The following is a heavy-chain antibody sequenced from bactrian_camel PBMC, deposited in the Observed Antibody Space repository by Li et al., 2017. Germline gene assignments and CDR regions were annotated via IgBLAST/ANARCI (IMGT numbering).Heavy chain of an antibody. Sequence: HVQLVESGGGSVQAGGSLRLSCAGSGYRYSTATMAWFRQAPGKEREGVAAIWPGDTRKYYADSVKGRFTISQDHPKNTVYLQMNNLKPEDTAMYYCAAGRECIPMGRVPTLSGYWGQGTQVTVS. CDR2: IWPGDTRK. CDR3: AAGRECIPMGRVPTLSGY. V-gene: IGHV3-3*01. CDR1: GYRYSTAT. D-gene: IGHD3*01. J-gene: IGHJ6*01.